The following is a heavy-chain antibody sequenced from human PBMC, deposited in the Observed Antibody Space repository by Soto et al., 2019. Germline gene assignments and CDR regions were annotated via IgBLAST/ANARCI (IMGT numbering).Heavy chain of an antibody. D-gene: IGHD3-10*01. CDR1: GYTFTSYD. V-gene: IGHV1-8*01. CDR2: MNPNSGNT. J-gene: IGHJ5*02. CDR3: ARGKGYYGLGSHGWFDP. Sequence: ASVKVSCKASGYTFTSYDINWVRQATGQGLEWMGWMNPNSGNTGYAQKFQGRVTMTRNTSISTAYMEISSLRSEDTAVYYCARGKGYYGLGSHGWFDPWGQGTLVTVSS.